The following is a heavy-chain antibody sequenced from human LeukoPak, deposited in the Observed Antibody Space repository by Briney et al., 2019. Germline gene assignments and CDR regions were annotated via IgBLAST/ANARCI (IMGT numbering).Heavy chain of an antibody. CDR1: GFTFSTYE. D-gene: IGHD2-2*01. CDR3: AGQHCSGTTCYGYPFDY. Sequence: GGSLRLSCAASGFTFSTYEMNWVRQVPGKGLEWVSYISSGNDPIYYADSVKGRFTISRDNAKNSLYLQMNSLRAEDTAVYYCAGQHCSGTTCYGYPFDYWGQGTLVTVSS. CDR2: ISSGNDPI. V-gene: IGHV3-48*03. J-gene: IGHJ4*02.